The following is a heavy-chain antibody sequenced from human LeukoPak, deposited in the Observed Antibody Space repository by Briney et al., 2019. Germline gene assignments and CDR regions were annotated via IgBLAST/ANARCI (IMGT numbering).Heavy chain of an antibody. Sequence: SETLSLTCAVYGGSFSGYYWSWIRQPPGKGLEWIGEINHSGSSNYNPSLKSRVTITVDTSKNQFSLKLSSVTAADTAVYYCARGEDGDYYFQHWGQGTLVTVSS. J-gene: IGHJ1*01. CDR2: INHSGSS. V-gene: IGHV4-34*01. D-gene: IGHD4-17*01. CDR1: GGSFSGYY. CDR3: ARGEDGDYYFQH.